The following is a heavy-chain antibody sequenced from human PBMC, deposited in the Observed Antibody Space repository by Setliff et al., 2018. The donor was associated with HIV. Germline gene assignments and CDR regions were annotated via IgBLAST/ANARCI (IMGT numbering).Heavy chain of an antibody. J-gene: IGHJ4*02. CDR3: ATGGRGFHY. Sequence: ASVKVSCKASGYTFTDYYMHWVQQAPGKGLEWMGRVDPEDGETIYAEKFQGRVTITADTSTDTAYMELSSLRSEDTAVYNCATGGRGFHYWGQGTLVTVSS. CDR1: GYTFTDYY. CDR2: VDPEDGET. D-gene: IGHD2-15*01. V-gene: IGHV1-69-2*01.